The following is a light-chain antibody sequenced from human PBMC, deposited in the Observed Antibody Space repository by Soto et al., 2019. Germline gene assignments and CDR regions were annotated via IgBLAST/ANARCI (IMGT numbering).Light chain of an antibody. Sequence: QLVLTQSSSASASLGSSVKLTCTLSSGHSSYIIAWHQQQPGKAPRYLMKLEGSGSYHKGSGVPDRFSGSSTGADRYLTISNLQFEDEADYYCETWDFNTRVFGGGTKLTFL. V-gene: IGLV4-60*02. CDR1: SGHSSYI. CDR2: LEGSGSY. J-gene: IGLJ2*01. CDR3: ETWDFNTRV.